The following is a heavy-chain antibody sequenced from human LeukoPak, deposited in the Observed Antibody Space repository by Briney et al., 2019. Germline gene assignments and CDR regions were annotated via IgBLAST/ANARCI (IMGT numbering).Heavy chain of an antibody. CDR2: ISWNSGSI. CDR1: GFTFDDYA. Sequence: GGSLRLSCAASGFTFDDYAMHWVRQAPGKGPEWVSGISWNSGSIGYADSVKGRFTISRDNAKNSLYLQMNSLRAEDTALYYCAKDIEGAAAGTGGFDYWGQGTLVTVSS. J-gene: IGHJ4*02. V-gene: IGHV3-9*01. CDR3: AKDIEGAAAGTGGFDY. D-gene: IGHD6-13*01.